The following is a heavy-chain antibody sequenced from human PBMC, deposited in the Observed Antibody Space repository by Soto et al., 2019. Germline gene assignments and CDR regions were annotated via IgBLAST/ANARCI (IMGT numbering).Heavy chain of an antibody. CDR2: IYHSGST. V-gene: IGHV4-30-2*01. CDR1: GGSISSGGYS. CDR3: ARARVYDSSGYPFDY. Sequence: QLQLQDSGSGLVKPSQTLSLTCAVSGGSISSGGYSWSWIRQPPGKGLEWIGYIYHSGSTYYNPSLKSRVTISVDRSKNQFSLKLSSVTAADTAVYYCARARVYDSSGYPFDYWGQGTLVTVSS. D-gene: IGHD3-22*01. J-gene: IGHJ4*02.